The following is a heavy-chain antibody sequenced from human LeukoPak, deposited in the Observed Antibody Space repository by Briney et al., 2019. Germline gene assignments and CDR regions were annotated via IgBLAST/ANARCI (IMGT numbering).Heavy chain of an antibody. D-gene: IGHD3-22*01. CDR3: ARGLYDSSAKGGY. CDR2: ISSSSSYI. Sequence: PGGSLRLYSAASGFTFSSYSMNWLRQAPGKGLEWVSSISSSSSYIYYADSVKGRFTISRDNSKNTLYLQMNSLRAEDTAVYYCARGLYDSSAKGGYWGQGTLVTVSS. CDR1: GFTFSSYS. V-gene: IGHV3-21*01. J-gene: IGHJ4*02.